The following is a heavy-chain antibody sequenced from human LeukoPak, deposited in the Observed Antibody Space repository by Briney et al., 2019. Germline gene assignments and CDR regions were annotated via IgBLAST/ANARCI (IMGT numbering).Heavy chain of an antibody. CDR3: ARANSGRDAFDI. J-gene: IGHJ3*02. D-gene: IGHD3-10*01. CDR2: IKQDGSEE. V-gene: IGHV3-7*01. CDR1: GFTFSSYW. Sequence: GGSLRLSCTASGFTFSSYWMSWVRQTPGKGLEWVATIKQDGSEEYYVDSVKGRFTISRDNAEHSLFLQMNGLRAEDTAVYYCARANSGRDAFDIWGQGTMVTVSS.